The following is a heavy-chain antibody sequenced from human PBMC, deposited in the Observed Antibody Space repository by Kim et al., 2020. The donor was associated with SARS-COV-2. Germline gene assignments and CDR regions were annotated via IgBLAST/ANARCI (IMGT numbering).Heavy chain of an antibody. CDR2: IITGNGDT. D-gene: IGHD3-22*01. CDR1: GYTFSSNA. CDR3: ARDERDSSGYYYGFGY. J-gene: IGHJ4*02. Sequence: ASVKVSCKASGYTFSSNAMHWVRQAPGQRLEWMGWIITGNGDTKYSQKFQGRVTFTRDTSASTVYMELSSLKSEDMAVYYCARDERDSSGYYYGFGYWGQGTLVTVSS. V-gene: IGHV1-3*04.